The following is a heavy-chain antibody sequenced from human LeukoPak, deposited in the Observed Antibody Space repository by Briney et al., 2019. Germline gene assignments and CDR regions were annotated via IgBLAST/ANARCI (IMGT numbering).Heavy chain of an antibody. V-gene: IGHV1-69*05. CDR1: GGTFSSYA. Sequence: ASVKVSCKASGGTFSSYAISWVRQAPGQGLEWMGGIIPIFGTANYAQKFQGRVTITTDESTSTAYMELSSLRSEDTAVYYCARGLPGSWDVMTYYFDYWGQGTLVTVSS. CDR3: ARGLPGSWDVMTYYFDY. CDR2: IIPIFGTA. J-gene: IGHJ4*02. D-gene: IGHD1-26*01.